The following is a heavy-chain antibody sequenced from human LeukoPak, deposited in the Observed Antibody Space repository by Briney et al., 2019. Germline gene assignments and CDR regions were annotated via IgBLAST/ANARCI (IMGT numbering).Heavy chain of an antibody. J-gene: IGHJ6*03. D-gene: IGHD1-26*01. CDR1: GFTFEDYG. Sequence: PGGSLRLSCVASGFTFEDYGMSWVRHVPGKGLEWVSNINWSGERIGYADSVKGRFTISRDNGKISLYLQMNSLRVEDTALYYCARESGKYSSNYVYCMDVWGKGTMVTVSS. V-gene: IGHV3-20*04. CDR3: ARESGKYSSNYVYCMDV. CDR2: INWSGERI.